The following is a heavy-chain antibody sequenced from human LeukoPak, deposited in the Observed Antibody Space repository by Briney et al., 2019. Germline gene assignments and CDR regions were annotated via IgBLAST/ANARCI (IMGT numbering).Heavy chain of an antibody. J-gene: IGHJ6*03. CDR2: ISYSGTT. CDR1: GGYFSGFY. CDR3: AKGKAGHYHSVTDEYFYYMDV. Sequence: SESLSLTCVVDGGYFSGFYWTWVRQAPGKGLEWIGEISYSGTTKYNPSLKSRVTIEVDTSKKQISLNLSTVTAADTAVYYCAKGKAGHYHSVTDEYFYYMDVWGKGTTVILSS. D-gene: IGHD3-9*01. V-gene: IGHV4-34*01.